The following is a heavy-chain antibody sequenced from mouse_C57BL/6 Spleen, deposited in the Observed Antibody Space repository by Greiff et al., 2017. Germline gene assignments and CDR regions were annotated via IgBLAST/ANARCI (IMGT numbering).Heavy chain of an antibody. Sequence: QVQLKESGPELVKPGASVKISCKASGYAFSSSWMYWVKQRPGKGLEWIGRIYPGDGDTNYNGKFKGKATLTADKSSSTAYMQLSSLTSEDSAVYFCARHLYYGSSSFDYWGQGTTLTVSS. D-gene: IGHD1-1*01. CDR2: IYPGDGDT. CDR3: ARHLYYGSSSFDY. CDR1: GYAFSSSW. V-gene: IGHV1-82*01. J-gene: IGHJ2*01.